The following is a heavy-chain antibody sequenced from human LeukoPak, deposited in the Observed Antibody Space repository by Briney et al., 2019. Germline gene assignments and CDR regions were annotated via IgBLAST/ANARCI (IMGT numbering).Heavy chain of an antibody. D-gene: IGHD2/OR15-2a*01. Sequence: GRSLRLSCAASGFTFDDYAMHWVRQAPGKGLEWVSGISWNSGSIGYADSVKGRFTISKDNAKNTVYLQMNSLRAEDTAVYYCVSFYETYWGRGTLVTVSS. J-gene: IGHJ4*02. CDR1: GFTFDDYA. CDR3: VSFYETY. V-gene: IGHV3-9*01. CDR2: ISWNSGSI.